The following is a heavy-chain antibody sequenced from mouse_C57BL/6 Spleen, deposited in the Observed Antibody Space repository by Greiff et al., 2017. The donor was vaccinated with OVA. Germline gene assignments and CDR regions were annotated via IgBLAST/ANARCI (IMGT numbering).Heavy chain of an antibody. D-gene: IGHD2-5*01. CDR1: GFTFSSYG. CDR3: ARHGTIVTTLDY. CDR2: ISSGGSYT. V-gene: IGHV5-6*01. Sequence: EVHLVESGGDLVKPGGSLKLSCAASGFTFSSYGMSWVRQTPDKRLEWVATISSGGSYTYYPDSVKGRFTISRDNAKNTLYLQMSSLKSEDTAMYYCARHGTIVTTLDYWGQGTTLTVSS. J-gene: IGHJ2*01.